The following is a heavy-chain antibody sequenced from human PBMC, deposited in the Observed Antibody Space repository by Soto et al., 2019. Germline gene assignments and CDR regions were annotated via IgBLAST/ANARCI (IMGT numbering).Heavy chain of an antibody. Sequence: QVHLVQSGAEVKKPGASVKVSCKASGYTFTNYAIHWVRQAPGQRLEWMGWINAGNRNTEYSQKFQGRIIMTKDTSANPANMEMSRLTSEDPAVYYCARGYDYVWGSYRSEAFDIWGQGTMVTVSS. D-gene: IGHD3-16*02. CDR3: ARGYDYVWGSYRSEAFDI. CDR1: GYTFTNYA. J-gene: IGHJ3*02. CDR2: INAGNRNT. V-gene: IGHV1-3*01.